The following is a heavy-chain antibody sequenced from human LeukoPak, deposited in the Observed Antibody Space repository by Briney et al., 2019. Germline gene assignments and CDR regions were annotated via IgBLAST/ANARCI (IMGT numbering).Heavy chain of an antibody. CDR2: IYYSGST. CDR1: GGSISSYY. Sequence: SETPSLTCTVSGGSISSYYWSWIRQPPGKGLEWIGYIYYSGSTNYNPSLKSRVTISVDTSKNQFSLKLSSVTAADTAVYYCARDGGYYYGMDVWGQGTTVTVSS. D-gene: IGHD3-3*01. CDR3: ARDGGYYYGMDV. V-gene: IGHV4-59*01. J-gene: IGHJ6*02.